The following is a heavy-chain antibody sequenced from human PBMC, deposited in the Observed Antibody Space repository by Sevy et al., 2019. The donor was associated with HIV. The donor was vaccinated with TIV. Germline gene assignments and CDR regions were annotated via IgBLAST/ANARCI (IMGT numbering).Heavy chain of an antibody. Sequence: SETLSLTCTVSGGSISSYYWSWIRQPPGKGLEWIGYIYYSGSTNYNPSLKSRVTISVDTSKNQFSLKLSSVTAADTAVYYCARGGRMVRGVMGSWFDPWGQGTLVTVSS. D-gene: IGHD3-10*01. CDR1: GGSISSYY. V-gene: IGHV4-59*01. J-gene: IGHJ5*02. CDR3: ARGGRMVRGVMGSWFDP. CDR2: IYYSGST.